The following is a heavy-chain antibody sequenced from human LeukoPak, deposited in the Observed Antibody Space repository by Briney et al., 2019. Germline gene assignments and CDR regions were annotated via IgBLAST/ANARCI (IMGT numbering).Heavy chain of an antibody. CDR1: VGTFSSYA. Sequence: SVKVSCKASVGTFSSYAISWVRQAPGQGLEWMGRIIPILGIANYAQKFQGRVTITADKSPSTAYMEMCSLRSLNTPVYYCARDADIVVVVAATTGWFDPWGQGTLVTVSS. D-gene: IGHD2-15*01. J-gene: IGHJ5*02. CDR2: IIPILGIA. V-gene: IGHV1-69*04. CDR3: ARDADIVVVVAATTGWFDP.